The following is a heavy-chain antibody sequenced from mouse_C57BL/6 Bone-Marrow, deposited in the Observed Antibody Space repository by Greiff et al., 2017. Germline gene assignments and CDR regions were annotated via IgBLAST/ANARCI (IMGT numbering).Heavy chain of an antibody. D-gene: IGHD2-12*01. CDR3: AREELRLLWYFDV. J-gene: IGHJ1*03. V-gene: IGHV1-50*01. CDR2: IDPSDSYT. Sequence: VQLKQPGAELVKPGASVKLSCKASGYTFTSYWMQWVKQRPGQGLEWIGEIDPSDSYTNYNQKFKGKATLTVDTSSSTAYMQLSSLTSEDSAVYYCAREELRLLWYFDVWGTGTTVTVSS. CDR1: GYTFTSYW.